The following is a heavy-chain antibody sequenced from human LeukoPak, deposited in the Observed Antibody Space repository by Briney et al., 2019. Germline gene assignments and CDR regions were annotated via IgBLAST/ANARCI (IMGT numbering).Heavy chain of an antibody. Sequence: GGSLRLSCAASGFTFSTYGMHWVRQAPGKGLEWVAFIRYDGSNKYYADSVKGRFTISRDNSKNTLYLQMNSLRGEDTAVYYCAKDSLRERIVGSTTRGVNDYWGQGTLVTVSS. J-gene: IGHJ4*02. CDR3: AKDSLRERIVGSTTRGVNDY. D-gene: IGHD1-26*01. CDR1: GFTFSTYG. V-gene: IGHV3-30*02. CDR2: IRYDGSNK.